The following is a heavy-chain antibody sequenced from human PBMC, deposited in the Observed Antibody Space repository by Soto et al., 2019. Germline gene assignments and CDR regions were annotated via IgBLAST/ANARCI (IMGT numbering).Heavy chain of an antibody. Sequence: ASVKVSCKASGYTFTSYGISWVRQAPGQGLEWMGWISAYNGNTNYAQKLQGRVTMTTDTSASTAYMELRSLRSDDTAVYYCARVGTIFGVVIGPKNAFDIWGQGTMVTVSS. CDR3: ARVGTIFGVVIGPKNAFDI. V-gene: IGHV1-18*01. CDR2: ISAYNGNT. J-gene: IGHJ3*02. D-gene: IGHD3-3*01. CDR1: GYTFTSYG.